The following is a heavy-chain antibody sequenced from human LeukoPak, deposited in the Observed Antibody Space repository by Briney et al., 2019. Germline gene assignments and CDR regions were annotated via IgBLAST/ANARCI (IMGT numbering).Heavy chain of an antibody. CDR3: ASRMVRGVNDAFDI. D-gene: IGHD3-10*01. CDR2: IYTSGST. J-gene: IGHJ3*02. V-gene: IGHV4-61*02. Sequence: PSQTLSLTCTVSGGSISSGSYYWSWIRQPAGKGLEWIGRIYTSGSTNYNPSLKSRVTISVDTSKNQFSLKLSSVTAADTAVYYCASRMVRGVNDAFDIWGQGTMVTVSS. CDR1: GGSISSGSYY.